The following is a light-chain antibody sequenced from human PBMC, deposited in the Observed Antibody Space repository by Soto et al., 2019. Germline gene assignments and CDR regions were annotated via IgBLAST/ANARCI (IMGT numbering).Light chain of an antibody. CDR2: GAS. CDR3: HQFGTSPPAFT. V-gene: IGKV3-20*01. CDR1: QSVSTRN. Sequence: EVVLTQSPGTLSLSPGERATLSRRASQSVSTRNLAWYQQKPGQAPRLLMYGASSRATGIPDRFSGSGSGTDFTLTISRLEPEDFAVYYCHQFGTSPPAFTFGQGTKLEIK. J-gene: IGKJ2*01.